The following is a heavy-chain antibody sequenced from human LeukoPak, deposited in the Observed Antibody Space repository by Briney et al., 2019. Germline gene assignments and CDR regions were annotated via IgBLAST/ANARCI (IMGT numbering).Heavy chain of an antibody. Sequence: PGRSLRLSCAASGFTFSSYAMHWVRQAPGKGLEWVAVISYDGSNKYYADSVKGRFTISRDNSKNTLYLQMNSLRAKDTAVYYCARGVPAAIYYYYGMDVWGQGATVTVSS. CDR2: ISYDGSNK. J-gene: IGHJ6*02. CDR1: GFTFSSYA. D-gene: IGHD2-2*02. V-gene: IGHV3-30-3*01. CDR3: ARGVPAAIYYYYGMDV.